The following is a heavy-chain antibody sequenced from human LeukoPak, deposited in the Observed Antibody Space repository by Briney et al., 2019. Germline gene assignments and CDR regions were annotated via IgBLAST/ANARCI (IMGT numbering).Heavy chain of an antibody. CDR2: IKSKTDGGTT. Sequence: GGSLRLSCAASGFTFSNAWMSWVRQAPGKGLEWVGRIKSKTDGGTTDYAAPVKGRFTISRDDSKNTLYLQMNSLRGEDTATYYCARIQLYHGDFDSWGQGTLVTVSS. V-gene: IGHV3-15*01. D-gene: IGHD1-1*01. CDR3: ARIQLYHGDFDS. CDR1: GFTFSNAW. J-gene: IGHJ4*02.